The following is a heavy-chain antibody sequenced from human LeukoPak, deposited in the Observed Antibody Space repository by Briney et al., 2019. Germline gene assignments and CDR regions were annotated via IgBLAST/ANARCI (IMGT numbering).Heavy chain of an antibody. V-gene: IGHV3-23*01. CDR2: IYDDNT. J-gene: IGHJ4*02. CDR1: GFTVSAYA. D-gene: IGHD6-19*01. Sequence: GGSLRLSCAASGFTVSAYAMAWVRQAPGRGLEWVSTIYDDNTYYADSVKGRFAISTDNSKNTLYLQMNSLRAEDTAVYYCAKGGSSGWPHFVYWGQGTLVTVSS. CDR3: AKGGSSGWPHFVY.